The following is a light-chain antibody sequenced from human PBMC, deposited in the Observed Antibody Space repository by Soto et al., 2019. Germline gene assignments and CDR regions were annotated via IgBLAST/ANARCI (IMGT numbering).Light chain of an antibody. J-gene: IGKJ4*01. CDR2: GAS. Sequence: EIVMTQSPATLSVSPGERATLSCRASQSVSTNLAWYQQKPGQAPRLLIYGASTRATGIPARFSGSGSGTEFXLXXXXLQSEDFALYYCQQYNNWPPLTFGGGTKVEIK. CDR3: QQYNNWPPLT. CDR1: QSVSTN. V-gene: IGKV3-15*01.